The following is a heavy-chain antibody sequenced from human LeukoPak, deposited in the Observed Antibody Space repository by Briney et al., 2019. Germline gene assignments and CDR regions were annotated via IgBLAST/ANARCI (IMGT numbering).Heavy chain of an antibody. CDR2: IYYSGST. Sequence: PSETLSLTCTVSGGSISSSSYYWGWIRQPPGKGLEWIGSIYYSGSTYYNLSLKSRVTISIDTSKNQFSLKVTSVTAADTAVYYCATLVRSGSYYWRWFDPWGQGTLVTVSS. D-gene: IGHD1-26*01. J-gene: IGHJ5*02. CDR3: ATLVRSGSYYWRWFDP. CDR1: GGSISSSSYY. V-gene: IGHV4-39*07.